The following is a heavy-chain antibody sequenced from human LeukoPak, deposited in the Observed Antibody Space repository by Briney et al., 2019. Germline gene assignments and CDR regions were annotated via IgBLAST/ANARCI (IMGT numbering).Heavy chain of an antibody. J-gene: IGHJ4*02. CDR1: GGSISNYY. D-gene: IGHD5-18*01. CDR3: ARRAPYSYEWSTLDY. Sequence: PSETLSLTCTVSGGSISNYYWSWLRQPPGKGLQWIGYIYYSGSTNYNPSLKSRVTISVDTSKNQFSLKLSTVTAADTAVYYCARRAPYSYEWSTLDYWGQGTLVTVSS. CDR2: IYYSGST. V-gene: IGHV4-59*08.